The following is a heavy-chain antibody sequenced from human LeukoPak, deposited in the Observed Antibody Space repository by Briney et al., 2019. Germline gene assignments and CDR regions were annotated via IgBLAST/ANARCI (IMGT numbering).Heavy chain of an antibody. V-gene: IGHV4-61*02. CDR3: ARGSRENYYDSSGYLDY. CDR1: GGSISSGSYY. D-gene: IGHD3-22*01. J-gene: IGHJ4*02. Sequence: SETLSLTCTVSGGSISSGSYYWSWIRQPAGKGLEWIGRIYTSGSTNYNPSLKSRVTISVDTSKNQFSLKLSSVTAADTAVYYCARGSRENYYDSSGYLDYWGQGTLVTVSS. CDR2: IYTSGST.